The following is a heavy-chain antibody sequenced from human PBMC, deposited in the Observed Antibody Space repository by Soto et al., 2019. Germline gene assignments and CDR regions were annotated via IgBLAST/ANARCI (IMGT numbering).Heavy chain of an antibody. CDR2: ITYIGST. V-gene: IGHV4-31*03. Sequence: QVQLQESGPGLVKPSQTLSLTCTVSGGSISSGAHYWTWIRQHPGKGLEWIGYITYIGSTYYNLSVKSRVTISVDTSKNQFALKLSTVTAADTAVYYCARESGGSLFGSYYDDWGQGTLVTVSS. CDR1: GGSISSGAHY. D-gene: IGHD3-3*01. CDR3: ARESGGSLFGSYYDD. J-gene: IGHJ4*02.